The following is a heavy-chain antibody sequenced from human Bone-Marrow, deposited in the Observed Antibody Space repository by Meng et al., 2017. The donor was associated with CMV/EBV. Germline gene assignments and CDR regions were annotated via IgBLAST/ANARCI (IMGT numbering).Heavy chain of an antibody. V-gene: IGHV3-7*01. CDR2: IKQDGSEK. CDR1: GFSFSYAW. J-gene: IGHJ4*02. Sequence: GESLKISCAASGFSFSYAWMSWARQAPGKGLEWVANIKQDGSEKYYVDSVKGRFTISRDNAKNSLYLQMNSLRAEDTAVYYCARYTYYDFWSGYLGFDYWGQGTLVTVSS. D-gene: IGHD3-3*01. CDR3: ARYTYYDFWSGYLGFDY.